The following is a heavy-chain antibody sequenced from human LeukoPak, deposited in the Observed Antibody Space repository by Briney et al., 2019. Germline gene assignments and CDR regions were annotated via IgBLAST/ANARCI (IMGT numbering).Heavy chain of an antibody. J-gene: IGHJ4*02. CDR2: ISRDGTTT. CDR3: ARRPNMPAGGFDY. V-gene: IGHV3-74*01. Sequence: GGSLRLSCAASGFTFSTYWMHWVRQTPGKGLVWVSRISRDGTTTTYADSVKGRFTISRDNAKNTLYLEMNSLRAEDTAVYYCARRPNMPAGGFDYWGQGTLVTVSS. D-gene: IGHD2-2*01. CDR1: GFTFSTYW.